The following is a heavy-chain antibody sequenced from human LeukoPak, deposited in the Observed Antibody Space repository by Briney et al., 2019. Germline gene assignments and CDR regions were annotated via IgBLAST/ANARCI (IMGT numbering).Heavy chain of an antibody. Sequence: PGGSLRLSCAASGFTFSSYEMNWVRQAPGKGLEWVSYISSSGSTIYYADSVKGRFTISRDNAKNLLYLQMNSLRAEDTAVYYCARGTMIVVVTPSGIDYWGQGTLVTVSS. D-gene: IGHD3-22*01. V-gene: IGHV3-48*03. CDR1: GFTFSSYE. CDR3: ARGTMIVVVTPSGIDY. CDR2: ISSSGSTI. J-gene: IGHJ4*02.